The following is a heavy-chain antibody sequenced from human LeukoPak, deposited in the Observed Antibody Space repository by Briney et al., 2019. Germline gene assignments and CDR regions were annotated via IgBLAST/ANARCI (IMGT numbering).Heavy chain of an antibody. J-gene: IGHJ6*02. CDR1: GGSFSGYY. CDR2: INHSGST. CDR3: AGVATGPSTYYYYYGMDV. V-gene: IGHV4-34*01. Sequence: SETLSLTCAVYGGSFSGYYWSWIRQPPGKGLEWVGEINHSGSTNYNPALKSRVTISVDTSKNQFSLKLSSGSAADAAAYYCAGVATGPSTYYYYYGMDVWGQGTTVTVSS.